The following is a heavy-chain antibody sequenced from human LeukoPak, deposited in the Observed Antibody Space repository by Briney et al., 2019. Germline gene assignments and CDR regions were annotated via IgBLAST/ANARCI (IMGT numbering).Heavy chain of an antibody. D-gene: IGHD3-10*01. CDR3: VRDFLGESGAGGY. Sequence: PGGSLRLSCATSTFTFSSYTMNWVRQAPGKGLEWLSSISPSGNSKYHADSVKGRFTISRDNAENSLYMQMNSLRAEDTGVYYWVRDFLGESGAGGYWGQGTLVTVSS. V-gene: IGHV3-21*01. CDR1: TFTFSSYT. J-gene: IGHJ4*02. CDR2: ISPSGNSK.